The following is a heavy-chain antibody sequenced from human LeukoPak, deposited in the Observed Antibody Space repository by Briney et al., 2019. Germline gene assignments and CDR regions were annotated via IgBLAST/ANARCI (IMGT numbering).Heavy chain of an antibody. J-gene: IGHJ4*02. D-gene: IGHD4-11*01. V-gene: IGHV4-39*01. Sequence: SETLSLTCTVSGGSISSSSYYWGWIRQPPGKGLEWIGSIYYSGSTYYNPSLKSRVTISVDTFKNQFSLKLSSVTAADTAVYYCARLSSNYVSNFDYWGQGTLVTVSS. CDR2: IYYSGST. CDR1: GGSISSSSYY. CDR3: ARLSSNYVSNFDY.